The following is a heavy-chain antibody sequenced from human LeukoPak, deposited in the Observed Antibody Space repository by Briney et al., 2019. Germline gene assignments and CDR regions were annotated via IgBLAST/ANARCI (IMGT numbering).Heavy chain of an antibody. CDR3: ASTPR. D-gene: IGHD2-15*01. CDR2: ISWNSGSI. J-gene: IGHJ4*02. CDR1: GFTFDDYA. Sequence: GGSLRLSCAASGFTFDDYAMHWVRQAPGKGLEWVSGISWNSGSIGYADSVKGRFTISRDNAKNSLYLQMNSLRAEDTALYYCASTPRWGQGTLVTVSS. V-gene: IGHV3-9*01.